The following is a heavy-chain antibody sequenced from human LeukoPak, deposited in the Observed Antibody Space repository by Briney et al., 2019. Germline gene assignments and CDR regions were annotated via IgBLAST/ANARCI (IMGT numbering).Heavy chain of an antibody. CDR3: ARDCSSTSCYASKTRSTFDY. CDR2: INYSGST. J-gene: IGHJ4*02. CDR1: GGSISSSSYY. Sequence: SETLSLTCTVSGGSISSSSYYWGWIRQPPGKGLEWIGEINYSGSTNYNPSLKSRVTISVDTSKNQFSLKLSSVTAADTAVYYCARDCSSTSCYASKTRSTFDYWGQGTLVTVSS. V-gene: IGHV4-39*07. D-gene: IGHD2-2*01.